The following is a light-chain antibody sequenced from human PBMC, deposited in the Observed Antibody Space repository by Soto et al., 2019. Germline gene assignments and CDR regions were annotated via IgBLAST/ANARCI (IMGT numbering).Light chain of an antibody. Sequence: QSVLTQPASVSGSPGQSITISCTGTSSDVGSYNLVSWYQQHPGKAPKLMIYEGSKRPSGVSDRFSGSKSGNTASLTISGLQAEDEADYYCCSHASSSTLVFGGGTQLTVL. CDR1: SSDVGSYNL. CDR2: EGS. V-gene: IGLV2-23*01. CDR3: CSHASSSTLV. J-gene: IGLJ2*01.